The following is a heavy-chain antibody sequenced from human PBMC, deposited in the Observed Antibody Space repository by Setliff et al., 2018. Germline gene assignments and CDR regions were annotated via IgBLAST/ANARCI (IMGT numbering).Heavy chain of an antibody. D-gene: IGHD3-16*01. CDR1: GGSISSGSYY. Sequence: SETLSLTCSVSGGSISSGSYYWGWIRQSPGKGLEWIGSMYYSGTTNYDPSLEGRISISVDTSKRQFSLKLTSVTAADMAVYYCRLWSHNYHNDYWGQGTLVTVSS. CDR2: MYYSGTT. J-gene: IGHJ4*02. V-gene: IGHV4-39*07. CDR3: RLWSHNYHNDY.